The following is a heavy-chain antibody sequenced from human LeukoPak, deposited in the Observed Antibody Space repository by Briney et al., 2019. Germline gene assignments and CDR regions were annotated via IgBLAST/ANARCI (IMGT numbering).Heavy chain of an antibody. D-gene: IGHD3-9*01. J-gene: IGHJ3*01. Sequence: HAGGSLRLSCAASGFNFKNYWMHWVRQAPGKGLGWVSYISTSSSTIYYADSVKGRFTISRDNAKNSLYLQMNSLRAEDTAVYYCARDDWTLWGQGTMVTVSS. CDR1: GFNFKNYW. CDR3: ARDDWTL. V-gene: IGHV3-48*01. CDR2: ISTSSSTI.